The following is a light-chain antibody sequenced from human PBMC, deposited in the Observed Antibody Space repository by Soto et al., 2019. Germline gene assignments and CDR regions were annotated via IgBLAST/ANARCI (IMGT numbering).Light chain of an antibody. CDR2: DAS. J-gene: IGKJ1*01. CDR1: QSVSSN. CDR3: QQYNNWPWT. Sequence: VLTQSPATLSLSPGERATLSCRASQSVSSNLAWYQHKPGQAPRLLIYDASTRATGFPARFSGSGSGTDFTLTISSLQSEDFAVYYCQQYNNWPWTFRQGTKVDIK. V-gene: IGKV3-15*01.